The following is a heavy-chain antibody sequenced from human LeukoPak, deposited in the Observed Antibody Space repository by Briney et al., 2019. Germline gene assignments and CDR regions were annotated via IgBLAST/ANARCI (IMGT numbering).Heavy chain of an antibody. J-gene: IGHJ6*02. D-gene: IGHD2-2*01. CDR1: GGSISGSSYY. V-gene: IGHV4-39*01. Sequence: SETLSLTCTVSGGSISGSSYYWGWIRQPPGKGLDWIGTIHYTVSTYYNPSLKSRVTISADTSKNQFSLKVSSVTAADTAVYYCARGSVDCSSTSCNTIDYYSGMDVWGQGTTVTVSS. CDR2: IHYTVST. CDR3: ARGSVDCSSTSCNTIDYYSGMDV.